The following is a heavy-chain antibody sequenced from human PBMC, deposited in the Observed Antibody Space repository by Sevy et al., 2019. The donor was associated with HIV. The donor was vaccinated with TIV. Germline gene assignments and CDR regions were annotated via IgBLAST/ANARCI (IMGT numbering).Heavy chain of an antibody. V-gene: IGHV4-61*01. J-gene: IGHJ6*02. CDR2: IYYSGST. Sequence: SETLSLTCTVSGGSVSSGSYYWSWIWQPPGKGLEWIGYIYYSGSTNYNPSLKSRVTISVDTSKNQFSLKLSSVTAADTAVYYCARVCSSTSCLYGMDVWGQGTTVTVSS. CDR1: GGSVSSGSYY. CDR3: ARVCSSTSCLYGMDV. D-gene: IGHD2-2*01.